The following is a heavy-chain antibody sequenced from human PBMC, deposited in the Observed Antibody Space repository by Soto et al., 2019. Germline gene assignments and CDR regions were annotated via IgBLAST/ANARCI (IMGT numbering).Heavy chain of an antibody. D-gene: IGHD2-2*01. CDR1: GFTFSSYA. V-gene: IGHV3-30-3*01. CDR2: ISYDGSNK. J-gene: IGHJ5*02. CDR3: ARDPTPLGYCSSTSCNWFDP. Sequence: QVQLVESGGGVVQPGRSLRLSCAASGFTFSSYAMHWVRQAPGKELEWVAVISYDGSNKYYADSVKGRFTISRDNSKNTLYLQMNSLRAEDTAVYYCARDPTPLGYCSSTSCNWFDPWGQGTLVTVSS.